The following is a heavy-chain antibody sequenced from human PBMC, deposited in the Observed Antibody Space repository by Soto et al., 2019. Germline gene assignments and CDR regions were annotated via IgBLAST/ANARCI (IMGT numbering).Heavy chain of an antibody. J-gene: IGHJ4*02. Sequence: ASVKVSCKASGYTFNDYGFSWVRQAPGEGLEWMGGIIAIYGKTIYAQNFRGRVTITRDTSTSTAYMELSSLRSEDTAVYYCASRPGLEQWLVLDYWGQGTLVTVSS. D-gene: IGHD6-19*01. CDR2: IIAIYGKT. CDR1: GYTFNDYG. V-gene: IGHV1-18*04. CDR3: ASRPGLEQWLVLDY.